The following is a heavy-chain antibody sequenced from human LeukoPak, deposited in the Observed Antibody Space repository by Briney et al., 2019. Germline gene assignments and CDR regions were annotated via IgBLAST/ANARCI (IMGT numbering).Heavy chain of an antibody. D-gene: IGHD2-15*01. Sequence: GGSLRLSCAASGFTFSSYSMNWVRQAPGKGLEWVSSISSSSSYIYYADSVKGRFTISRDNAKNSLYLQMNSLRAEDTAVYHCARRYCSGGSCYPFDYWGQGTLVTVSS. CDR1: GFTFSSYS. J-gene: IGHJ4*02. V-gene: IGHV3-21*01. CDR3: ARRYCSGGSCYPFDY. CDR2: ISSSSSYI.